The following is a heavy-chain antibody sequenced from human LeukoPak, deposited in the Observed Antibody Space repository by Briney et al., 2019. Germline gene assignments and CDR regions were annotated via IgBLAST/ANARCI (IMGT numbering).Heavy chain of an antibody. CDR2: XSGSGGST. CDR1: GFTFSSYA. V-gene: IGHV3-23*01. Sequence: PGGSLRLSCAASGFTFSSYAMSWVRQAPGKGLEXXXXXSGSGGSTYYADSVKGRFTISRDNSKNTLYLQMNSLRAEDTAVYYCAKGRVAAAGTKDYYYYGMDVWGKGTTVTVSS. CDR3: AKGRVAAAGTKDYYYYGMDV. D-gene: IGHD6-13*01. J-gene: IGHJ6*04.